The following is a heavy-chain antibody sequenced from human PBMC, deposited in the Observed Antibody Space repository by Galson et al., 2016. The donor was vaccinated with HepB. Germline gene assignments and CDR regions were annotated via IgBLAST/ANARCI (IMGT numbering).Heavy chain of an antibody. D-gene: IGHD3-9*01. CDR3: AKNDILAGYSAFDY. V-gene: IGHV3-30*18. J-gene: IGHJ4*02. CDR1: GFTFSSHV. Sequence: SLRLSCAASGFTFSSHVIQWVRLTPGVGLEWVAAVSDDGNNKEYGDSVRGRFTISRDNSQNTLSLQMNSLRAEDTAVYYCAKNDILAGYSAFDYWGQGTLVTVSS. CDR2: VSDDGNNK.